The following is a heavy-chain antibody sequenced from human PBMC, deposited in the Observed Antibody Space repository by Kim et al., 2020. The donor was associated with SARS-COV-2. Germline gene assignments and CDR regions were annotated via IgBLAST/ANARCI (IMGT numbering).Heavy chain of an antibody. CDR2: INAGNGNT. V-gene: IGHV1-3*01. D-gene: IGHD6-19*01. J-gene: IGHJ6*02. CDR3: ARDSVAVAGTVWHYYYGMDV. Sequence: ASVKVSCKASGYTFTSYAMHWVRQAPGQRLEWMGWINAGNGNTKYSQKFQGRVTITRDTSASTAYMELSSLRSEDTAVYYCARDSVAVAGTVWHYYYGMDVLGQGTTVTVSS. CDR1: GYTFTSYA.